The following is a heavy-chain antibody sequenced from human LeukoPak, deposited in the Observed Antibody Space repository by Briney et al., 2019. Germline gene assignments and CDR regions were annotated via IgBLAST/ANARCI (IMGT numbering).Heavy chain of an antibody. CDR1: GYTLTELS. CDR2: FDPEDGET. Sequence: ASVKASCKVSGYTLTELSMRWVRQAPGKGLEWMGGFDPEDGETIYAQKFQGRVTMTEDTSTDTAYMELSSLRSEDTAVYYCATVGRSSGSYYGDAFDIWGQGTMVTVSS. CDR3: ATVGRSSGSYYGDAFDI. D-gene: IGHD1-26*01. V-gene: IGHV1-24*01. J-gene: IGHJ3*02.